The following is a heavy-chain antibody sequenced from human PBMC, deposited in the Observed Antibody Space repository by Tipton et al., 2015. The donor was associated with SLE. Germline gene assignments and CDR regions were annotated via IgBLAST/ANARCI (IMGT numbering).Heavy chain of an antibody. Sequence: QLVQSGAEVKKPGASVKVYCRASGYIFSTYGISWVRQAPGQGLEWMGWINPYNDNTDYVELLQGRVTMTTDTSTGTAYMELTSLNSDDTAIYYCARHPVAGYTYYMDVWGTGTTVTVSS. CDR2: INPYNDNT. V-gene: IGHV1-18*01. J-gene: IGHJ6*03. D-gene: IGHD5-24*01. CDR3: ARHPVAGYTYYMDV. CDR1: GYIFSTYG.